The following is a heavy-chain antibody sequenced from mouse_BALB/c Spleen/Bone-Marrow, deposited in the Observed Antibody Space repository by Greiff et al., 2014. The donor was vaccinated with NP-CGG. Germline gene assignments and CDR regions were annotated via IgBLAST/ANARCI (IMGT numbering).Heavy chain of an antibody. J-gene: IGHJ4*01. Sequence: VQLKESGGGLVQPGGSRKLSCAASGFTFSSFGMHWVRQAPEKGLEWVAYISSGSSTIYYADTVKGRFTISRDNPKNTLFLQMTSLRSEDTAMYYCARDEDYAMDYWGQGTSVTVS. CDR2: ISSGSSTI. CDR1: GFTFSSFG. V-gene: IGHV5-17*02. CDR3: ARDEDYAMDY.